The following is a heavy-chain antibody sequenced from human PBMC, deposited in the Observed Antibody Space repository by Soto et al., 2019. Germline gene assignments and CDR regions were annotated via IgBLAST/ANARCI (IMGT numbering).Heavy chain of an antibody. CDR1: GGSISSGDYY. CDR3: AGLFIGWYYFDY. V-gene: IGHV4-30-4*01. D-gene: IGHD6-19*01. Sequence: SETLSLTCTVSGGSISSGDYYWSWIRQPPGKGLEWIGYIYYSGSTYYNPSLKSRVTISVDTSKNQFSLKLSSVTAADTAVYYCAGLFIGWYYFDYWGQGTLVTVSS. CDR2: IYYSGST. J-gene: IGHJ4*01.